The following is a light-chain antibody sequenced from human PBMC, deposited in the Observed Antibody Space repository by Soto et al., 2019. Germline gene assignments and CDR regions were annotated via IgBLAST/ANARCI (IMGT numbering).Light chain of an antibody. J-gene: IGKJ2*01. CDR3: QETYRTPYT. CDR2: AAS. CDR1: QSISYY. Sequence: DIQMTQSPSSLSASVGARVTITCRASQSISYYLNWYQQKPGKAPRLLIYAASTLQSGVPSRFSGSGSGTDFTLTISSLQPEDFATYDCQETYRTPYTFGQGTKLEIK. V-gene: IGKV1-39*01.